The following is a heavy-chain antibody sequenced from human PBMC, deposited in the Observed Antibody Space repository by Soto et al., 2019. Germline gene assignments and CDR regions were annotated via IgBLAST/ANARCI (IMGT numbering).Heavy chain of an antibody. CDR2: ISGSGGSA. CDR3: AKGSVIAVAGILDH. CDR1: GFTFSSYA. Sequence: EVQLLESGGGLVQPGGSLRLSCAASGFTFSSYAMSWVRQAPGKGLEWVSGISGSGGSAYYADSVKGRFTISRDNSKNTLYGQMNSLRAENTAVYYCAKGSVIAVAGILDHWGQGTLVTVSS. J-gene: IGHJ5*02. D-gene: IGHD6-19*01. V-gene: IGHV3-23*01.